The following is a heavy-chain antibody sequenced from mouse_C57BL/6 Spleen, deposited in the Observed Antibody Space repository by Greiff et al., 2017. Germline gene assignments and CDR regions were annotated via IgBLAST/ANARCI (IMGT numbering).Heavy chain of an antibody. Sequence: EVQVVESGGGLVKPGGSLKLSCAASGFTFSSYAMSWVRQTPEKRLEWVATISDGGSYTYYPDNVKGRFTISRDNAKNNLYLQMSHLKSEDTAMYYCARDQGYYGLDYWGQGTTLTVSS. V-gene: IGHV5-4*01. CDR2: ISDGGSYT. J-gene: IGHJ2*01. CDR1: GFTFSSYA. D-gene: IGHD1-2*01. CDR3: ARDQGYYGLDY.